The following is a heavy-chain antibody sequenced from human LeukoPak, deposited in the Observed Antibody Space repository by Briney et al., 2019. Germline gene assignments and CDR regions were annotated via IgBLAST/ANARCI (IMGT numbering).Heavy chain of an antibody. CDR1: GFTFSSYW. V-gene: IGHV3-7*01. Sequence: GGSLGLSCAASGFTFSSYWMSWVRQAPGKGLEWVANIKQDGSEKCYVDSVKGRFTISRDNAKNSLSLQMNSLRAEDTAVYYCAREMAMAVAGISWFDPWGQGTLVTVSS. CDR2: IKQDGSEK. J-gene: IGHJ5*02. CDR3: AREMAMAVAGISWFDP. D-gene: IGHD6-19*01.